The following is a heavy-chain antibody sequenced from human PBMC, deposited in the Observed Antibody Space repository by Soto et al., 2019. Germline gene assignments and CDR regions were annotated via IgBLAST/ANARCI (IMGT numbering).Heavy chain of an antibody. D-gene: IGHD2-2*02. J-gene: IGHJ6*02. CDR3: ARACSSHSCYSNYGVDV. Sequence: TLSLTCTVSGGSVISGGSYWSWTRQQPGKGLEWIGYTHYTGTTYYNPSLKSRIIISVDTSKSQFSLKLSSVTAADTAVYYCARACSSHSCYSNYGVDVCGQGTTVTVSS. V-gene: IGHV4-31*03. CDR2: THYTGTT. CDR1: GGSVISGGSY.